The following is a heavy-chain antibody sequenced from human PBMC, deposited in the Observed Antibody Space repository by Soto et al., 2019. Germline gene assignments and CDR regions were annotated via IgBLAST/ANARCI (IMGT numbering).Heavy chain of an antibody. CDR3: AKDLPLGIAVAGTIYVTPFDY. CDR1: GFTFSSYG. V-gene: IGHV3-30*18. Sequence: GGSLRLSCAASGFTFSSYGMHWVRQAPGKGLEWVAVISYDGSNKYYADSVKGRFTISRDNSKNTLYLQMNSLRAEDTAVYYCAKDLPLGIAVAGTIYVTPFDYWGQGTLVTVSS. CDR2: ISYDGSNK. J-gene: IGHJ4*02. D-gene: IGHD6-19*01.